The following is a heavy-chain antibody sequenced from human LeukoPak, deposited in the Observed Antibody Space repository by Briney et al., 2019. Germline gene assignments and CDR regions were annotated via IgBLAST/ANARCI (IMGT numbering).Heavy chain of an antibody. J-gene: IGHJ4*02. V-gene: IGHV4-61*02. Sequence: SETLSLTCTVSGGSISSGSYYWSWIRQPAGEGLEWIGRIYTSGSTNYNPSLKSRVTISVDTSKNQFSLKLSSVTAADTAVYYCASLRYSYGFFDYWGQGTLVTVSS. CDR3: ASLRYSYGFFDY. D-gene: IGHD5-18*01. CDR1: GGSISSGSYY. CDR2: IYTSGST.